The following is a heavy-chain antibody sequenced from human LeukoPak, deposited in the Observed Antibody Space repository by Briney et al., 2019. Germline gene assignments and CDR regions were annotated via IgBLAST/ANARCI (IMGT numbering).Heavy chain of an antibody. J-gene: IGHJ6*03. D-gene: IGHD3-10*01. CDR1: GYTFTGYY. Sequence: GASVKVSCKASGYTFTGYYIHWVRQAPGQGLEWMGWINPNSGGTNYAQKFQGRVTMTRDTSISTAYMELNSLRSDDTAVYYCARLPGGVSYSYYYMDVWGKGTTVTISS. CDR2: INPNSGGT. CDR3: ARLPGGVSYSYYYMDV. V-gene: IGHV1-2*02.